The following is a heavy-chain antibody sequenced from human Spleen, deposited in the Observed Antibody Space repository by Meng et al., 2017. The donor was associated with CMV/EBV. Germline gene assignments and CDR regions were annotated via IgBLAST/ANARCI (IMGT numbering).Heavy chain of an antibody. CDR3: ARGPSAHPGTDWNDYFDY. D-gene: IGHD1-1*01. CDR1: GFTFSSYS. Sequence: GGSLRLSCAASGFTFSSYSMNWVRQAPGKGLEWVSSISSSSSYIYYADSVKGRFAISRDNAKNSLYLQMNSLRAEDTAVYYCARGPSAHPGTDWNDYFDYWGQGTLVTVSS. V-gene: IGHV3-21*01. CDR2: ISSSSSYI. J-gene: IGHJ4*02.